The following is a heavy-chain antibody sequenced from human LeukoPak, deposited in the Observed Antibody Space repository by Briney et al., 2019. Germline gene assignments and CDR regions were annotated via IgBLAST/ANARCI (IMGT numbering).Heavy chain of an antibody. CDR2: ISSSGSTI. D-gene: IGHD1-1*01. CDR1: GFTFSSYE. J-gene: IGHJ4*02. V-gene: IGHV3-48*03. CDR3: AKSKHWPAASY. Sequence: PGGSLRLSCAASGFTFSSYEMNWVRQAPGKGLEWVSYISSSGSTIYYADSVKGRFIISRDNSKNTLYLRMNSLRGEDTAIYYCAKSKHWPAASYWGQGTLVTVSS.